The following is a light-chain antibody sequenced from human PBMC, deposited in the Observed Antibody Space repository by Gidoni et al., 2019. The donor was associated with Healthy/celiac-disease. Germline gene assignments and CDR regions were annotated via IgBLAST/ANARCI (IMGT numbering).Light chain of an antibody. CDR3: NSRDSSGNHLV. Sequence: SSELTQDPAVSVSLGQTVRITCQGDSLRSYYANWYQQKPGQAPVLVISGKNHRPSGHPNRFSGSSSGNTASLTISGAQAEDEADYYCNSRDSSGNHLVFGGGTKLTVL. CDR2: GKN. J-gene: IGLJ2*01. V-gene: IGLV3-19*01. CDR1: SLRSYY.